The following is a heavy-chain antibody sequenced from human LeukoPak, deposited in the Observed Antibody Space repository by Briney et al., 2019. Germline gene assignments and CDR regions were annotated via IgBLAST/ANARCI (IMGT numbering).Heavy chain of an antibody. J-gene: IGHJ4*02. Sequence: SETLSLTCTVSGGSINSYHWGWIRQPAGKGLEWIGRIYTTGSTNYNPSLESRVSMSVDTSRNQFSLKLTSVTAADTAMYYCARAGYTLSYYSLDYWGQGTLVTVSS. D-gene: IGHD1-26*01. CDR1: GGSINSYH. V-gene: IGHV4-4*07. CDR2: IYTTGST. CDR3: ARAGYTLSYYSLDY.